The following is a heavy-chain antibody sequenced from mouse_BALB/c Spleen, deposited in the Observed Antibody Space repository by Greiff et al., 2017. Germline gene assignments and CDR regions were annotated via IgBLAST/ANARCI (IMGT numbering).Heavy chain of an antibody. J-gene: IGHJ4*01. Sequence: EVMVVESGGGLVQPGGSRKLSCAASGFTFSSFGMHWVRQAPEKGLEWVAYISSGSSTIYYADTVKGRFTISRDNPKNTLFLQMTSLRSEDTAMYYCATKLGYAMDYGGQGTSVTVSS. CDR3: ATKLGYAMDY. V-gene: IGHV5-17*02. D-gene: IGHD4-1*01. CDR1: GFTFSSFG. CDR2: ISSGSSTI.